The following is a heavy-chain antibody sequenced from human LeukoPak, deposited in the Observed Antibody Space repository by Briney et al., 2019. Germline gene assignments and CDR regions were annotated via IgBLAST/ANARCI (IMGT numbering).Heavy chain of an antibody. V-gene: IGHV1-2*02. CDR2: INPNSGGT. J-gene: IGHJ4*02. Sequence: ASVKVSCKASGYTFTGYYMHWVRQAPGQGLEWMGWINPNSGGTNYAQKFQGRVTMARDTSISTAYMELSRLRSDDTAVYYCARDDGIIAATPDYWGQGTLVTVSS. CDR1: GYTFTGYY. CDR3: ARDDGIIAATPDY. D-gene: IGHD6-13*01.